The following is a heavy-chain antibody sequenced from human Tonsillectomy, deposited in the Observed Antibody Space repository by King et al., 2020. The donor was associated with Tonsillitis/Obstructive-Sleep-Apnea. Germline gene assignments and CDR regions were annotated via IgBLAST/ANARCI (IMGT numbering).Heavy chain of an antibody. CDR3: AREGITIFGVALDAFDI. V-gene: IGHV3-33*01. CDR2: IWYDGRNK. D-gene: IGHD3-3*01. CDR1: GFTFSSYG. Sequence: VQLVESGGGVVQPGRSLRLSCAASGFTFSSYGMHWVRQAPGKGLEWGAVIWYDGRNKYYADSVKGRFTISRDNSKNTLYLQMNSLRAEDTAVYYCAREGITIFGVALDAFDIWGQGTMVTVSS. J-gene: IGHJ3*02.